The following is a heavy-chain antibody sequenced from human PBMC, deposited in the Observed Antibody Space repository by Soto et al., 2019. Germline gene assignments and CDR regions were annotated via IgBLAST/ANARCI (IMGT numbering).Heavy chain of an antibody. V-gene: IGHV1-46*03. D-gene: IGHD4-17*01. J-gene: IGHJ3*02. Sequence: ASVKVSCKASGYTFTSYYMHWVRQAPGQGLERMGIINPSGGSTSYAQKFQGRVTMTRDTSTSTVYMELSSLRSEDTAVYYCARGSPVTTKFWAFDIWGQGTMVTVSS. CDR2: INPSGGST. CDR3: ARGSPVTTKFWAFDI. CDR1: GYTFTSYY.